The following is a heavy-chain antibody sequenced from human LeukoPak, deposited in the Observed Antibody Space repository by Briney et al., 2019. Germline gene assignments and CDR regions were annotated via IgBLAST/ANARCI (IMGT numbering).Heavy chain of an antibody. CDR1: GFTFSSYS. D-gene: IGHD2-21*02. J-gene: IGHJ3*02. V-gene: IGHV3-66*01. CDR2: IYSGGST. CDR3: ASGYCGGDCYDAFDI. Sequence: PGGSLRLSCAASGFTFSSYSMNWVRQAPGKGLEWVSVIYSGGSTYYADSVKGRFTISRDNSKNTLYLQMNSLRAEDTAVYYCASGYCGGDCYDAFDIWGQGTMVTVSS.